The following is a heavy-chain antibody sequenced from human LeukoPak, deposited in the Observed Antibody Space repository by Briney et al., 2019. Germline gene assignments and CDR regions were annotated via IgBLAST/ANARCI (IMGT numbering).Heavy chain of an antibody. CDR1: GGSISSYY. V-gene: IGHV4-59*01. CDR2: IYYSGST. Sequence: PSETLSLTCTVSGGSISSYYWSWIRQPPGKGLEWIGYIYYSGSTNYNPSLKSRVTISVDTSKNQFSLKLSSVTAADTAVYYCARVKSRWLERRRYYYYMDVWGKGTTVTISS. D-gene: IGHD1-1*01. J-gene: IGHJ6*03. CDR3: ARVKSRWLERRRYYYYMDV.